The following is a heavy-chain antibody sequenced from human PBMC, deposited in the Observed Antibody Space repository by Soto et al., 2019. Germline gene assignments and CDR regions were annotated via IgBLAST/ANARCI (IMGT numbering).Heavy chain of an antibody. CDR2: ISNSGST. Sequence: PSETLSLTCTVSGGSVSSGTDYWTWIRQPPGRGLEWIGYISNSGSTNYNLSLKSRVTISVDTSKNQFSLKLYSVTAADTAVYYCARVGGFNYGYIGYWGQGTLVTVSS. V-gene: IGHV4-61*01. D-gene: IGHD5-18*01. CDR1: GGSVSSGTDY. CDR3: ARVGGFNYGYIGY. J-gene: IGHJ4*02.